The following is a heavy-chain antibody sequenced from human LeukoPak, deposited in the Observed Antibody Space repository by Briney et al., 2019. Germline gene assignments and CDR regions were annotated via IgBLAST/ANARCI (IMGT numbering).Heavy chain of an antibody. CDR3: ASASRDGGIIAAAGTAFDY. J-gene: IGHJ4*02. CDR2: IYYSGST. Sequence: SETLSLTCTVSGGSISSSSYYWGWIRQPPGKGLEWIGSIYYSGSTYYNPSLKSRVTISVDTSKNQFSLKLSSVTAADTAVYYCASASRDGGIIAAAGTAFDYWGQGTLVTVSS. CDR1: GGSISSSSYY. D-gene: IGHD6-13*01. V-gene: IGHV4-39*01.